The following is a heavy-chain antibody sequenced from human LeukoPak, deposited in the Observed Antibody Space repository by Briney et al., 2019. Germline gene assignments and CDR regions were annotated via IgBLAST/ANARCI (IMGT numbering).Heavy chain of an antibody. CDR3: AREISPYYDILTGAVDY. CDR1: GFTFSSYA. J-gene: IGHJ4*02. V-gene: IGHV3-23*01. Sequence: PGGSLRLSCAASGFTFSSYAMSWVRQAPGKGLEWVSAISGSGGSTYYADSVKGRFTISRDNSKNTLYLQMNSLRAADTAVYYCAREISPYYDILTGAVDYWGQGALVTVSS. CDR2: ISGSGGST. D-gene: IGHD3-9*01.